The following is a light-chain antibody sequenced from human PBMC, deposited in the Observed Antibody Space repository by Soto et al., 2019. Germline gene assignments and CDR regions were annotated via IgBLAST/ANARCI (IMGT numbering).Light chain of an antibody. Sequence: QSVLTQPASVSGSPGQSITISCTGTSRDVGAYDYVSWYLQYPDKAPQLLIYYVDHRPSGVSSRFSGSKSGNTASLTISGLQAEDEGDYYCCSYADGSTLVFGTGTKVTVL. V-gene: IGLV2-14*03. J-gene: IGLJ1*01. CDR3: CSYADGSTLV. CDR2: YVD. CDR1: SRDVGAYDY.